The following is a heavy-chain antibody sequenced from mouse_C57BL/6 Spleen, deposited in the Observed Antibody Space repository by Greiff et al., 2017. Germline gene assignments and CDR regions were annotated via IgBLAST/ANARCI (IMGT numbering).Heavy chain of an antibody. V-gene: IGHV1-61*01. CDR1: GYTFTSYW. CDR2: IYPSDSET. CDR3: ATYYSNYGAY. Sequence: QVQLQQPGAELVRPGSSVKLSCKASGYTFTSYWMAWVKQRPGQVLEWIGNIYPSDSETHYNQKFKDKATLTVDKSSSTAYMQLSSLTSEDSAVYYCATYYSNYGAYWGQGTLVTVSA. D-gene: IGHD2-5*01. J-gene: IGHJ3*01.